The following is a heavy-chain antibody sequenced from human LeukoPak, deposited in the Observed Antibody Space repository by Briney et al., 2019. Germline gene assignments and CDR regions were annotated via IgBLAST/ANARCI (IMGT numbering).Heavy chain of an antibody. V-gene: IGHV3-15*01. CDR2: IKSKTDGGTT. CDR1: AFTFSNAW. D-gene: IGHD6-19*01. Sequence: GGSLRLPCAASAFTFSNAWMSWVRQAPGKGLEWVGRIKSKTDGGTTDYAAPVKGRFTISRDDSKNTLYLQMNSLKTEDTAVYYCTTSGPLAVARSRPLKKIFDYWGQGTLVTVSS. J-gene: IGHJ4*02. CDR3: TTSGPLAVARSRPLKKIFDY.